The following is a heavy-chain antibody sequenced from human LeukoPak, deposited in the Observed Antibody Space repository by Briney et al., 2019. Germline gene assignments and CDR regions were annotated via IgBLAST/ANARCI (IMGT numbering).Heavy chain of an antibody. CDR2: IFPGDSDT. V-gene: IGHV5-51*01. CDR1: GYSFTNYW. J-gene: IGHJ3*02. D-gene: IGHD7-27*01. CDR3: ARRFNWDPFNI. Sequence: GESLKISCKGSGYSFTNYWIGWVRQMPGKGLEWMGIIFPGDSDTRYSPPFQGQVTISADKSISTAYLQWSSLKASDTAMYYCARRFNWDPFNIWGQGTMVTVSS.